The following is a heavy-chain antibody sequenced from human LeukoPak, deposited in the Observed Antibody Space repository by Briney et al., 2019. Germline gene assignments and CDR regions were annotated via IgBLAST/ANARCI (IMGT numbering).Heavy chain of an antibody. Sequence: PSETLSLTCAVYGGPFSGYYWSWIRQPPGKGLEWIGEINHSGSTNYNPSLKSRVTISVDTSKNQFSLKLSSVTAADTAVYYCARTSDPTGYYDSSGYGAFDIWGQGTMVTVSS. D-gene: IGHD3-22*01. CDR3: ARTSDPTGYYDSSGYGAFDI. V-gene: IGHV4-34*01. CDR2: INHSGST. CDR1: GGPFSGYY. J-gene: IGHJ3*02.